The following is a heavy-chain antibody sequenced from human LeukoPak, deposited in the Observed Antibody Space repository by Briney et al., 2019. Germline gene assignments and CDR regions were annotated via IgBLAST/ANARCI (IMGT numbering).Heavy chain of an antibody. Sequence: PGGSLRLSCAASGFTFSSYDMHWVRQATGKGLEWVSAIGTAGDTYYPGSVKGRFTISRENAKNSLYLQMNSPRAGDTAVYYCARGGGGTEFDYWGQGTLVTVSS. CDR2: IGTAGDT. CDR3: ARGGGGTEFDY. V-gene: IGHV3-13*01. J-gene: IGHJ4*02. CDR1: GFTFSSYD. D-gene: IGHD3-16*01.